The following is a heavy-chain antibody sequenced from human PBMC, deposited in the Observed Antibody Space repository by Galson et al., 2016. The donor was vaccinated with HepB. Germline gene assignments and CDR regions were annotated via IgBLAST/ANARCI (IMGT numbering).Heavy chain of an antibody. V-gene: IGHV3-11*01. CDR2: ISSDGSSK. J-gene: IGHJ4*02. D-gene: IGHD3-3*01. CDR1: GFTFSDYY. Sequence: LRLSCAASGFTFSDYYMTWIRQTPGKGLEWLADISSDGSSKHYADSVKGRFLISRDNAKNSLSLQMNSLRAEDTAVYYCARVRTVFDVVNERLDYWGLGTLVTVSS. CDR3: ARVRTVFDVVNERLDY.